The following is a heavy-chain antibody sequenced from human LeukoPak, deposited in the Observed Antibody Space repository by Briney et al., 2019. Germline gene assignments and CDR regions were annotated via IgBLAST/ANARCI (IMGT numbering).Heavy chain of an antibody. CDR1: GFTFSSYW. CDR3: AIRSGGT. Sequence: GGSLRLSCAASGFTFSSYWMSWVRQAPGKGLEWVAVIWYDGSNKYYADSVKGRFTISRDNSKNTLYLQMNSLRAEDTAVYYCAIRSGGTWGQGTLVTVSS. CDR2: IWYDGSNK. J-gene: IGHJ4*02. D-gene: IGHD2-15*01. V-gene: IGHV3-33*08.